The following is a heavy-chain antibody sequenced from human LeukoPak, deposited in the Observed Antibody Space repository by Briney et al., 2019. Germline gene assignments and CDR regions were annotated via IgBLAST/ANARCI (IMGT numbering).Heavy chain of an antibody. J-gene: IGHJ5*02. Sequence: SETLSLTXTVSGGPFDAYYWSWIRQPPGKGLEWIGYIYYSGHTNYNPSLKSRVTISVDTSKKQFSLKLSSVTAADTAVYYCASTPGIAATGTLWWFDPWGQGTLVTVSS. D-gene: IGHD6-13*01. CDR2: IYYSGHT. CDR1: GGPFDAYY. V-gene: IGHV4-59*01. CDR3: ASTPGIAATGTLWWFDP.